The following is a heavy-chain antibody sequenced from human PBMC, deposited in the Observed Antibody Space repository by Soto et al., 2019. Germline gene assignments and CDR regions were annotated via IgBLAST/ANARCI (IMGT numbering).Heavy chain of an antibody. CDR1: GGSISSGGYS. D-gene: IGHD6-19*01. CDR3: ARAVAVPADFDY. V-gene: IGHV4-30-2*01. J-gene: IGHJ4*02. CDR2: IYHSGST. Sequence: PSETLSLTCAVSGGSISSGGYSWSWIRQPPGKGLEWIGYIYHSGSTYYNPSLKSRVTISVDRSKNQFSLKLSSVTAADTAVYYCARAVAVPADFDYWGQGTLVTVSS.